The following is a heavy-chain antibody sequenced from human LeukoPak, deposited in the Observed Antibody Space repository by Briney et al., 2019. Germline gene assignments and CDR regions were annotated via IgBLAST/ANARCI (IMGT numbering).Heavy chain of an antibody. CDR2: IIPIFGTA. CDR3: ARGTSIRSYDSLDY. V-gene: IGHV1-69*13. J-gene: IGHJ4*02. D-gene: IGHD3-22*01. Sequence: GASVKVSCKASGGTFSRHAISWVRQAPGQGLEWMGGIIPIFGTANYAQKFQGRVTITADESTSTAYMELSSLRSEDTAVYYCARGTSIRSYDSLDYWGQGTLVTVSS. CDR1: GGTFSRHA.